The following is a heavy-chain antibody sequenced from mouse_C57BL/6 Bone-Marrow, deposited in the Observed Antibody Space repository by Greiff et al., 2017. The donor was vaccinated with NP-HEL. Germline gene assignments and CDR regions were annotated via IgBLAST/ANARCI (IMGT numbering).Heavy chain of an antibody. CDR1: GYTFTDYY. J-gene: IGHJ3*01. CDR3: ARWSFAY. Sequence: QVQLKESGAELVRPGASVKLSCKASGYTFTDYYINWVKQRPGQGLEWIARIYPGSGNTYYNEKFKGKATLTAEKSSSTAYMQLSSLTSEDSAVYFCARWSFAYWGQGTLVTVSA. CDR2: IYPGSGNT. V-gene: IGHV1-76*01.